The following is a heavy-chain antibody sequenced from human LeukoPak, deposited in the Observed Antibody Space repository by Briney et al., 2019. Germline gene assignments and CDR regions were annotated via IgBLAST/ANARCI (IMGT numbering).Heavy chain of an antibody. CDR3: AKDGATYYYGSGSYHDY. CDR1: GFTFDDYA. V-gene: IGHV3-9*01. D-gene: IGHD3-10*01. J-gene: IGHJ4*02. CDR2: ISWNSGSI. Sequence: GGSLRLSCAASGFTFDDYAMHWVRQAPGKGLEWVSGISWNSGSIGYADSVKGRFTISRDNAKNSLYLQMNSLRAEDTALYYCAKDGATYYYGSGSYHDYWGQGTLVTVSS.